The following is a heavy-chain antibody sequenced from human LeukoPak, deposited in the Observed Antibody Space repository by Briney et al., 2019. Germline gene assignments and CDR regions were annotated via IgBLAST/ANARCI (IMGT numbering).Heavy chain of an antibody. CDR2: IFPSGGEI. CDR1: GFTFSTFA. D-gene: IGHD1-26*01. V-gene: IGHV3-23*01. J-gene: IGHJ6*03. CDR3: ARGPAIVGSTQVNYYYYMDV. Sequence: QSWGSLRLSCAASGFTFSTFAMIWVRQPPGKGLEWVSSIFPSGGEIHYADSVKGRFTISRDNSKSTLSLQMNSLRAEDTAIYYCARGPAIVGSTQVNYYYYMDVWGKGTTVTISS.